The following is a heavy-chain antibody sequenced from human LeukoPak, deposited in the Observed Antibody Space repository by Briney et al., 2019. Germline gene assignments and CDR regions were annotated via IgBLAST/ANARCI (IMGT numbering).Heavy chain of an antibody. D-gene: IGHD2-2*02. CDR3: AKALYATEAIDY. CDR2: ISYDGSNK. Sequence: PGGSLRLSCAASGFAFATYGMPWVRQAPGQGLGWVAVISYDGSNKYYADSVRGRFTISRDNSKNTLYLQMNSLRAEDTAVYYCAKALYATEAIDYWGQGTLVTVSS. CDR1: GFAFATYG. J-gene: IGHJ4*02. V-gene: IGHV3-30*18.